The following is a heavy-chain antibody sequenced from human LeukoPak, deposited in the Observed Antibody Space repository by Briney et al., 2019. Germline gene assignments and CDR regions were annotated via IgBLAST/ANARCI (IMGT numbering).Heavy chain of an antibody. Sequence: KPSETLSLTCTVSGGSISSGSYYWSWIRQPAGKGLEWIGRIYTSGSTNYNPSLKSRVTISVDTSKNQFSLKLSSVTAADTAVYYCARDFLEWLSRKDAFDIWGQGTMVTVSS. J-gene: IGHJ3*02. CDR1: GGSISSGSYY. V-gene: IGHV4-61*02. CDR3: ARDFLEWLSRKDAFDI. D-gene: IGHD3-3*01. CDR2: IYTSGST.